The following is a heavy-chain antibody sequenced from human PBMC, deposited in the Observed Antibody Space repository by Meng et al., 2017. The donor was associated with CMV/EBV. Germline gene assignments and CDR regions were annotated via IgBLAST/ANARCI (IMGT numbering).Heavy chain of an antibody. CDR1: GYTFTSYD. CDR3: ARGPISPRYCSSTSCRYWFDP. D-gene: IGHD2-2*01. CDR2: MNPNSGNT. J-gene: IGHJ5*02. V-gene: IGHV1-8*03. Sequence: ASGKVSCKASGYTFTSYDINWVRQATGQGLEWMGWMNPNSGNTGYAQKFQGRVTITRNTSISTAYMELSSLRSEDTAVYYCARGPISPRYCSSTSCRYWFDPWGQGTLVTVSS.